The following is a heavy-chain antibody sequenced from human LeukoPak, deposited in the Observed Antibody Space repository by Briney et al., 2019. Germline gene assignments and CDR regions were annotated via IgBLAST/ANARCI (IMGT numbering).Heavy chain of an antibody. D-gene: IGHD1-26*01. CDR2: INSDGSSA. Sequence: GGPLRPSCAASGFTFSSFWTHWVRQAPGKGLVWVSRINSDGSSAGYADSVKGRFTISRDNAKNTLYLQMNSLRAEDTAVYYCASKLVVGATKSDYFDYWGQGTLVTVSS. CDR1: GFTFSSFW. J-gene: IGHJ4*02. V-gene: IGHV3-74*01. CDR3: ASKLVVGATKSDYFDY.